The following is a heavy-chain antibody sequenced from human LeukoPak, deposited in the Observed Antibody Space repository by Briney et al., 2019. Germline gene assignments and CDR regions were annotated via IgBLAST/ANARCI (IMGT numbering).Heavy chain of an antibody. Sequence: PGGSLRLSCAASGFTVSTNFMTWVRQAPGKGLEWVSVIYSGNNTYYADSVKGRFTISRDNSKNTLYLQMNSLRAEDTGVYYCATVEYSSSWPCFDYWGLGTLVTVSS. J-gene: IGHJ4*02. CDR1: GFTVSTNF. V-gene: IGHV3-66*01. CDR3: ATVEYSSSWPCFDY. CDR2: IYSGNNT. D-gene: IGHD6-13*01.